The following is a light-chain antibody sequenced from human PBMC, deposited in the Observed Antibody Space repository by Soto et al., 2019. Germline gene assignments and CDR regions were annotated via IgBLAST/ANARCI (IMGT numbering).Light chain of an antibody. J-gene: IGKJ4*01. CDR2: DAS. Sequence: ERVMTQYPATLSVSPGERATLSCRASQSVSSDLAWYQQKPDQAPRLLIYDASTRATGVPARFSGSGSGTEFTLTISSLQPEDFALYYCQQYNDWRLTFGGGTKVEIK. CDR1: QSVSSD. CDR3: QQYNDWRLT. V-gene: IGKV3-15*01.